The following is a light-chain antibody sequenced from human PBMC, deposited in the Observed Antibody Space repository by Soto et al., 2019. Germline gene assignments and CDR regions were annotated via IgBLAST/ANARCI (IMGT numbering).Light chain of an antibody. Sequence: EIGLTQSPGTLSLSPGERATLSCRASQSVSSSYLAWDQQKPGQAPRLLIYGASSRATGIPDRFSGSGSGTDFTLNIRRLEPEDFAVYYCQQYGSSPRGGFTFGPGTKVDIK. J-gene: IGKJ3*01. CDR3: QQYGSSPRGGFT. V-gene: IGKV3-20*01. CDR1: QSVSSSY. CDR2: GAS.